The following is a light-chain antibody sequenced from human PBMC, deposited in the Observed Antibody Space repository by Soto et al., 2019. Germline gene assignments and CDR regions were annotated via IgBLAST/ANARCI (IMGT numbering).Light chain of an antibody. CDR1: SSDVGGYDF. CDR3: SSYTSDWGV. CDR2: EVS. J-gene: IGLJ1*01. Sequence: QSALTQPASVSGSPGQSITISCTGTSSDVGGYDFVSWYQHHPGKAPKLMIYEVSTWPSGVSDRFSGSKSGNTASLTISGLQAEDEADYYCSSYTSDWGVFGTGTKVTVL. V-gene: IGLV2-14*01.